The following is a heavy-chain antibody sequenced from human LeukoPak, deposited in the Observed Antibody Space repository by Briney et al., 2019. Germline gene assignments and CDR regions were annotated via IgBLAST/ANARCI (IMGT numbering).Heavy chain of an antibody. CDR3: ARVGRYLDWLFDY. CDR1: GGSFSGYY. CDR2: INHSGST. V-gene: IGHV4-34*01. D-gene: IGHD3-9*01. J-gene: IGHJ4*02. Sequence: SETLSLTCAVYGGSFSGYYWSWIRQPPGKGLEWIGEINHSGSTNYNPSLKSRVTISVDTSKNQFSLKLSSVTAADTAVYYCARVGRYLDWLFDYWGQGTLVTVFS.